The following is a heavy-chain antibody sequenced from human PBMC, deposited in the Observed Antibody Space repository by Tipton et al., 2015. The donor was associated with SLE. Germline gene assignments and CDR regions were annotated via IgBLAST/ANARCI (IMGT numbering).Heavy chain of an antibody. J-gene: IGHJ6*02. CDR2: IYHSGNT. V-gene: IGHV4-4*08. CDR1: GGSISNYS. Sequence: LRLSCTVSGGSISNYSWSWIRQPPGKGLEWIGSIYHSGNTYSNPSLKSRVTISVDTSKNQFSLKMSSVTAADTAVYYCARWIPLTGINVGGQGATVTVSS. D-gene: IGHD5-18*01. CDR3: ARWIPLTGINV.